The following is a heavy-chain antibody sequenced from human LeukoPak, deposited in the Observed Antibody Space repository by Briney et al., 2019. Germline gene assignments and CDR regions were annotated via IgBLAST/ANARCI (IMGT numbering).Heavy chain of an antibody. CDR2: ISSSGSTI. CDR1: GFTFSNYE. Sequence: GGSLRLSCAASGFTFSNYEMHWVRQAPGKGLEWVSYISSSGSTIYYADSVKGRFTISRDNAKNSLYLQMNSLRAEDTAVYYCARMDYYGSGSADYWGQGTLVTVSS. J-gene: IGHJ4*02. V-gene: IGHV3-48*03. CDR3: ARMDYYGSGSADY. D-gene: IGHD3-10*01.